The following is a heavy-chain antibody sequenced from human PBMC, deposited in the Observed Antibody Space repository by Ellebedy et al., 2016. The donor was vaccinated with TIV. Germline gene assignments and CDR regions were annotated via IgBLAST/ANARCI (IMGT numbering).Heavy chain of an antibody. J-gene: IGHJ4*02. V-gene: IGHV1-8*01. Sequence: AASVKVSCKASGSPFTSYDINFLRQATGQGLEWMGWMNPNSGNTGYAQKFKGRVTMTRNTSISTAYMELSSLRSEDTAVYYCARESAVAGYDYWGQGTLVTVSS. D-gene: IGHD6-19*01. CDR2: MNPNSGNT. CDR3: ARESAVAGYDY. CDR1: GSPFTSYD.